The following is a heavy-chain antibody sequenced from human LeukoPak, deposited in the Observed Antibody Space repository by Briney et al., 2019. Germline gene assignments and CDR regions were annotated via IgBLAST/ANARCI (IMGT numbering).Heavy chain of an antibody. CDR2: IKQDGSEK. J-gene: IGHJ4*02. CDR1: GFTFSSYW. Sequence: PGGSLRLSCAGSGFTFSSYWMSWVRQAPGKGLEWVANIKQDGSEKHYVDSVKGRFTISRDNAKNSLYLQMNSLRAEDTAVYYCARAKYYYDSSGLPYYFDYWGQGTLVTVSS. D-gene: IGHD3-22*01. CDR3: ARAKYYYDSSGLPYYFDY. V-gene: IGHV3-7*01.